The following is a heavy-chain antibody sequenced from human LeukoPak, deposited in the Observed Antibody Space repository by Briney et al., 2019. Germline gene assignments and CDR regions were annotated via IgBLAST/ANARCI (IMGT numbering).Heavy chain of an antibody. V-gene: IGHV4-59*08. CDR3: ARHPYSDFVLDY. D-gene: IGHD4-11*01. CDR2: IYYSGST. J-gene: IGHJ4*02. Sequence: SETLSLTCTVSGGSISNYYWSWIRQPPGKGLEWIGYIYYSGSTKYNPSLKSRVTISVDTSKNQFSLKLNSVTAADTAVYYCARHPYSDFVLDYWGQGTLVTVSS. CDR1: GGSISNYY.